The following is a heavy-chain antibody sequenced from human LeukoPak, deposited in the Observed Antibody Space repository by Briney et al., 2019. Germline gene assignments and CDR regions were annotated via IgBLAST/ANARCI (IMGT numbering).Heavy chain of an antibody. D-gene: IGHD3-22*01. V-gene: IGHV3-7*01. CDR1: GFTFSSYW. Sequence: GGSLRLSCETSGFTFSSYWMSWVRQAPGGGLEWVGNIEQGGRERNYLDPVKGRFTISRDDAQNSLYLHMDSLRAEDTAVYYCARDRGYSTSDYWGQGVQVTVSS. J-gene: IGHJ4*02. CDR2: IEQGGRER. CDR3: ARDRGYSTSDY.